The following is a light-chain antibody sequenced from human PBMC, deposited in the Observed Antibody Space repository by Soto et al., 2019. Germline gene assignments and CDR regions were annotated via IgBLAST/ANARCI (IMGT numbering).Light chain of an antibody. V-gene: IGKV3-15*01. J-gene: IGKJ1*01. Sequence: EIVMTQSPATLSVSPGERATLSCRASQSGSDNLAWYQQTPGQAPRLLVYGASTRATDIPARFSGSGSGTEFTLTISSLQSEDFAVYYCQQYNNWPRTFGQGTKVEIK. CDR3: QQYNNWPRT. CDR2: GAS. CDR1: QSGSDN.